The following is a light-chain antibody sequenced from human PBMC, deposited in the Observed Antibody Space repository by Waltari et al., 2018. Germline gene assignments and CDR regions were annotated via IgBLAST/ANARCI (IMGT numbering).Light chain of an antibody. J-gene: IGKJ2*01. CDR3: QQRSSWPPYT. Sequence: EIVLTQSPATLSLSPGERATLSCRASQSVSSCLAWCQQKPGQAPRVLIYDASNRATGIAARPSGSGSGTDFTLTIGSLEPEDFPVYYCQQRSSWPPYTFGQGTKLEIK. CDR1: QSVSSC. V-gene: IGKV3-11*01. CDR2: DAS.